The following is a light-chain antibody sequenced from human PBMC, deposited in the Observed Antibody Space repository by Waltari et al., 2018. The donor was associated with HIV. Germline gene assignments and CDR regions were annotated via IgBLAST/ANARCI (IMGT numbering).Light chain of an antibody. J-gene: IGLJ3*02. CDR3: STWDRSLGAWV. V-gene: IGLV10-54*04. CDR2: RNN. CDR1: NNNVGNQA. Sequence: QAGLTQPPSVSAHLRQTATPTCTGINNNVGNQAATWRQQHQAHPPKPLSYRNNNRPSGISERFSASRSGTTASLKVTGLQPEDEADYDCSTWDRSLGAWVFGGGTKLTVL.